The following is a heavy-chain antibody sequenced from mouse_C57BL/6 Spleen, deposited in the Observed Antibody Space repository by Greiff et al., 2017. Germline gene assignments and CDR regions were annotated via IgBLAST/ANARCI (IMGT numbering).Heavy chain of an antibody. CDR2: IYPGSGNT. CDR3: AREDGFSWYYFDY. D-gene: IGHD2-3*01. Sequence: QVQLKESGAELVRPGASVKLSCKASGYTFTDYYINWVKQRPGQGLEWIARIYPGSGNTYYNEKFKGKATLTAEKSSSTAYMQLSSLTSEDSAVYFCAREDGFSWYYFDYWGQGTTLTVSS. J-gene: IGHJ2*01. V-gene: IGHV1-76*01. CDR1: GYTFTDYY.